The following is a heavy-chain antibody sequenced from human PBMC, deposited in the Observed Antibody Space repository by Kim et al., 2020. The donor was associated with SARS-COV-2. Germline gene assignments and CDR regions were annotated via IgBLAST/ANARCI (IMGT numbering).Heavy chain of an antibody. CDR3: AREAITSAAGTSGSLDY. D-gene: IGHD6-13*01. CDR1: GGTFSSYT. V-gene: IGHV1-69*04. Sequence: SVKVSCKASGGTFSSYTISWVRQAPGQGLEWMGRIIPILGIANYAQKFQGRVTIIADKSTSTAYMELSSLRSEDTAVYYCAREAITSAAGTSGSLDYWGQGALFTVSS. CDR2: IIPILGIA. J-gene: IGHJ4*02.